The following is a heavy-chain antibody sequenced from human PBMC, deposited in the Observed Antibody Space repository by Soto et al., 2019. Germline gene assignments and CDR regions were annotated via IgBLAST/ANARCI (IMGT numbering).Heavy chain of an antibody. V-gene: IGHV4-39*01. D-gene: IGHD3-9*01. CDR3: ARQPRSLTGYSGHFDY. CDR1: GGSISSSSYY. Sequence: SETLSLTCTVSGGSISSSSYYWGWIRQPPGKWLEWIGSIYYSGSTYYNPSLKSRVTISVDTSKNQFSLKLSSVTAADTAVYYCARQPRSLTGYSGHFDYCGQGTLVTVSS. J-gene: IGHJ4*02. CDR2: IYYSGST.